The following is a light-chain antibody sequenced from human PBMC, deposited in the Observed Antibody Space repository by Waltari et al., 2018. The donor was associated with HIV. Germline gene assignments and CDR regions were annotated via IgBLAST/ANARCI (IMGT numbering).Light chain of an antibody. Sequence: QSVLTQPPSASGTPGQRVTTSCSGSSSNIGRNTVNWYQQLPGSAPKLLIYSNSQRPSGVPDRFSGSKSGTSASLAISGLQSEDEADYYCAAWDDSLNGVIFGGGTKLSVL. J-gene: IGLJ2*01. V-gene: IGLV1-44*01. CDR1: SSNIGRNT. CDR3: AAWDDSLNGVI. CDR2: SNS.